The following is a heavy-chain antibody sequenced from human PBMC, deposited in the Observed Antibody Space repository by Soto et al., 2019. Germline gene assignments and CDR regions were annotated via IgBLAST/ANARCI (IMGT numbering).Heavy chain of an antibody. CDR3: ARDFIVGAPDYFDY. J-gene: IGHJ4*02. CDR1: GFTFSDYP. D-gene: IGHD1-26*01. V-gene: IGHV3-30*04. CDR2: ISYDGRVK. Sequence: SCKASGFTFSDYPMHWVRQAPGKGLEWVAVISYDGRVKYYVDSVKGRFTISRDDSKNTLYLQMNSLRVDDTAVYYCARDFIVGAPDYFDYWGQGTLVTVSS.